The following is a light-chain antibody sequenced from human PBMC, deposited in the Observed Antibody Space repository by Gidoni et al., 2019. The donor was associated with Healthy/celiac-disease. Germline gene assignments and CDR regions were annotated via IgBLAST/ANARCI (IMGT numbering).Light chain of an antibody. CDR2: AAS. J-gene: IGKJ2*01. CDR1: QSRSSY. CDR3: QQSYSTRYT. V-gene: IGKV1-39*01. Sequence: DMQTTPTPASLLAPVGDRVTITCRASQSRSSYLNWYQQKPGKAPKLLIYAASSLQSGVPSRFSGSGSGTDFTLTISSLQPEDFATYYCQQSYSTRYTFGQGTKLEIK.